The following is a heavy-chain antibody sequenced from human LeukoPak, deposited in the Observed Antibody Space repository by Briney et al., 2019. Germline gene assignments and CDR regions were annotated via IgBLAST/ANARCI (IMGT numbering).Heavy chain of an antibody. CDR3: ASAPPSGGATGYYLDY. CDR2: IIPIFGTA. D-gene: IGHD1-26*01. V-gene: IGHV1-69*13. J-gene: IGHJ4*02. Sequence: GASVKVSCKASGGTFSSYAISWVRQAPGQGLEWMGGIIPIFGTANYAQKFQGRVTITADESTSTAYMELSSLRSEDTAVYDCASAPPSGGATGYYLDYWGQEALVTVSS. CDR1: GGTFSSYA.